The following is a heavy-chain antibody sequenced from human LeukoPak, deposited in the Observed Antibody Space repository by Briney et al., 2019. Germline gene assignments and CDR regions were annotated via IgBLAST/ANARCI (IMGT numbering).Heavy chain of an antibody. CDR3: ARTHRLRYFDWLSFSDAFDI. J-gene: IGHJ3*02. CDR1: GYTFTSYG. Sequence: RASVTVSCKASGYTFTSYGISWVRQAPGQGLEWMGWISAYNGNTNYAQKLQGRVTMTTDTSTSTAYMELRSLRSDDTAVYYCARTHRLRYFDWLSFSDAFDIWGQGTMVTVSS. D-gene: IGHD3-9*01. V-gene: IGHV1-18*01. CDR2: ISAYNGNT.